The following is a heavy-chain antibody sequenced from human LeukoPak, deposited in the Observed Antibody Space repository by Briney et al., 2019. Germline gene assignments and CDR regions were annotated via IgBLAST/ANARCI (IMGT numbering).Heavy chain of an antibody. J-gene: IGHJ4*02. Sequence: GGSLRLSCAASGFTFRNYALSWVRQAPGKGLEWVSSISESGVTTSYADSVKGRFTISRDNSKNTLFLQMSSLRVDGTAVYFCARFRSTTIIGGGLDYWGQGTLVTVSS. D-gene: IGHD3-10*02. V-gene: IGHV3-23*01. CDR1: GFTFRNYA. CDR2: ISESGVTT. CDR3: ARFRSTTIIGGGLDY.